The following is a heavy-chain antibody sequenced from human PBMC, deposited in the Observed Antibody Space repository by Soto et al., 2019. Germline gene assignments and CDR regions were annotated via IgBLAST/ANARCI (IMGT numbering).Heavy chain of an antibody. CDR1: GYTFTSYA. CDR2: IIPMFPTT. Sequence: SVKVSCNTSGYTFTSYAMHWVRQAPGQGLEWMGGIIPMFPTTNYAQKFKGRLTIYADKSTGTAYMEMTSLRSEDTAVYYCATDGDSADYGYWGQGTLVTVSS. J-gene: IGHJ4*02. CDR3: ATDGDSADYGY. V-gene: IGHV1-69*06. D-gene: IGHD2-21*01.